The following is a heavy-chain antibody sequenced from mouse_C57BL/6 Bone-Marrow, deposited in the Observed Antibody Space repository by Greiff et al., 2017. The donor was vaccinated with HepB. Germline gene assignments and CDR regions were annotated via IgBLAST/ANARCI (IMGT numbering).Heavy chain of an antibody. D-gene: IGHD2-5*01. J-gene: IGHJ4*01. CDR2: ISDGGSYT. CDR3: ASARYSSAMDY. V-gene: IGHV5-4*03. CDR1: GITFSSYA. Sequence: EVKLVESGGGLVKPGGSLKLSCAASGITFSSYAMSWVRQTPEKRLEWVATISDGGSYTYYPDKVKGRFTISRDNAKNNLYLQMSHLKSEDTAMYYCASARYSSAMDYWGQGTSVTVSS.